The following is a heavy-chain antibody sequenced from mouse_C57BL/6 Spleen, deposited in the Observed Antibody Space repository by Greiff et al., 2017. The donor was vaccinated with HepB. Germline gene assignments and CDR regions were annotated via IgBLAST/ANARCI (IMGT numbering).Heavy chain of an antibody. D-gene: IGHD2-1*01. J-gene: IGHJ3*01. CDR2: IDPSDSYT. V-gene: IGHV1-50*01. CDR1: GYTFTSYW. Sequence: QVQLKQSGAELVKPGASVKLSCKASGYTFTSYWMQWVKQRPGQGLEWIGEIDPSDSYTNYNQKFKGKATLTVDTSSSTAYMQLSSLTSEDSAVYYCAPIYYGNYGGFAYWGQGTLVTVSA. CDR3: APIYYGNYGGFAY.